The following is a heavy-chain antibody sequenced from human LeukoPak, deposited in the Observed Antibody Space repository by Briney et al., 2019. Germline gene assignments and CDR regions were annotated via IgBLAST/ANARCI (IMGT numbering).Heavy chain of an antibody. Sequence: PGGSLRLSCAASGFTFSSYAMSWVRQAPGKGLEWVSAISGSGGSTYYADSVKGRFTISRDNSKNTLYLQMNTLRVEDTAVYYCARFSMIQGGVLWGQGTQVTVSS. CDR1: GFTFSSYA. CDR3: ARFSMIQGGVL. D-gene: IGHD3-10*01. V-gene: IGHV3-23*01. J-gene: IGHJ4*02. CDR2: ISGSGGST.